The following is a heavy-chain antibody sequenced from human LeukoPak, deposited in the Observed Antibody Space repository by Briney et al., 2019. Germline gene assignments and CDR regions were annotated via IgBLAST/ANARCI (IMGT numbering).Heavy chain of an antibody. D-gene: IGHD3-3*01. CDR2: IYYSGST. CDR1: GGSISSYY. J-gene: IGHJ4*02. V-gene: IGHV4-59*08. Sequence: SETLSLTCTVSGGSISSYYWSWIRQPPGKGLEWTGYIYYSGSTNYNPSLKSRVTISVDTSKNQFSLKLSSVTAADTAVYYCARARYDFWSGYYGYYFDYWGQGTLVTVSS. CDR3: ARARYDFWSGYYGYYFDY.